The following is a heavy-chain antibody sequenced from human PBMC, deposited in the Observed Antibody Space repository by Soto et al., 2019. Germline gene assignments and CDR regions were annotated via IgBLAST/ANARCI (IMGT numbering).Heavy chain of an antibody. Sequence: PSLTLSLTCTVSGGSISSGFYYWSWIRPHPGEGLEWIGYISYSGSTNYNPSLKSRVTISVDTSKNQFSLKLSSVTAADTAVYYCARRYGTTFDYWGQGTLVTVSS. V-gene: IGHV4-61*01. CDR2: ISYSGST. CDR3: ARRYGTTFDY. D-gene: IGHD1-7*01. J-gene: IGHJ4*02. CDR1: GGSISSGFYY.